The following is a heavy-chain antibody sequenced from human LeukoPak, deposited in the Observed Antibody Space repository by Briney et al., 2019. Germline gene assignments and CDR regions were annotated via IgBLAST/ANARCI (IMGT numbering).Heavy chain of an antibody. CDR3: ARQSLDGGSCYDY. D-gene: IGHD2-15*01. J-gene: IGHJ4*02. Sequence: ASVNVSCKASGYSFSTFDINWVRQAPGQGPEWMGWMSPNSGNTGYAQKFQGRVTLTRSTSMTTAYMELSSLRSEDTAVYYCARQSLDGGSCYDYWGQGTPVTISS. CDR1: GYSFSTFD. V-gene: IGHV1-8*01. CDR2: MSPNSGNT.